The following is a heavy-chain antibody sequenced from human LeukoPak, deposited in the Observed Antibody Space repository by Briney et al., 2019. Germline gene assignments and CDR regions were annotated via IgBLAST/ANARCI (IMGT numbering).Heavy chain of an antibody. V-gene: IGHV3-21*01. Sequence: PGGSLRLSCAASGFTFSSYSMNWVRQAPGKGLEWVSSISSSSSYIYHADSVKGRFTISRDNTKNSLYLQMNSLRAEDTAVYYCARDQAGYYDSSGYGGDWGQGTLVTVSS. CDR1: GFTFSSYS. D-gene: IGHD3-22*01. CDR2: ISSSSSYI. CDR3: ARDQAGYYDSSGYGGD. J-gene: IGHJ4*02.